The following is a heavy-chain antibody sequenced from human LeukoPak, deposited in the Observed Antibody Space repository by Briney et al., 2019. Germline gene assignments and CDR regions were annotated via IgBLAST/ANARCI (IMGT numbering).Heavy chain of an antibody. CDR1: GFTFSSYW. Sequence: GGSLRLSCAASGFTFSSYWFHWVRQAPGKGLVWISRINTDGTSTSYADSVKGRFTIARDNAKNTLYLQMNSLRAEDTAVYYCARGYYYDSSGYLDIWGQGTMVTVSS. J-gene: IGHJ3*02. CDR2: INTDGTST. CDR3: ARGYYYDSSGYLDI. V-gene: IGHV3-74*01. D-gene: IGHD3-22*01.